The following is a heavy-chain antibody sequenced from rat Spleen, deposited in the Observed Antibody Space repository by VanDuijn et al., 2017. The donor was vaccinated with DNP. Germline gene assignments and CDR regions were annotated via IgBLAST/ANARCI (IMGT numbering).Heavy chain of an antibody. CDR2: IFTSGGNT. CDR3: ATGVHGGYEDWFAY. D-gene: IGHD1-11*01. Sequence: EVQLVESGGGLVQPGRSLKLSCAASGFTFSNYDMAWVRQAPTKGLEWVAAIFTSGGNTYYRDSVKGRFTISRDNANRTLYLQMDSLRSEDTATYYCATGVHGGYEDWFAYWGQGTLVTVSS. V-gene: IGHV5-25*01. CDR1: GFTFSNYD. J-gene: IGHJ3*01.